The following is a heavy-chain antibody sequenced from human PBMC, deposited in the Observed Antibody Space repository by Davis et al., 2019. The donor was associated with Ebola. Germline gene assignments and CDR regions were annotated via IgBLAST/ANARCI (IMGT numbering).Heavy chain of an antibody. Sequence: GESLKISCAASGFTFSSYSMNWVRQAPGKGLEWVSSISSSSSYIYYADSVKGRFTISRDNAKNSLYLQMNSLRAEDTAVYYCATVGATTGYYYGMDVWGQGTTVTVSS. D-gene: IGHD1-26*01. CDR2: ISSSSSYI. CDR1: GFTFSSYS. V-gene: IGHV3-21*01. CDR3: ATVGATTGYYYGMDV. J-gene: IGHJ6*02.